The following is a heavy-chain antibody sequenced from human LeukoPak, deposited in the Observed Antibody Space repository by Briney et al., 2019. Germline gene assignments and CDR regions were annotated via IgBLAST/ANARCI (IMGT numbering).Heavy chain of an antibody. D-gene: IGHD3-22*01. CDR2: IYPGDSDS. Sequence: GESLKISCRGSGYSFATYWIGWVRQMPGKGLEWMGIIYPGDSDSRYSPSFQGLVTISADKSIRTAYLQWSSLKASDTAIYYCARHRFVIAGADMWGQGTMVTVSS. J-gene: IGHJ3*02. CDR1: GYSFATYW. V-gene: IGHV5-51*01. CDR3: ARHRFVIAGADM.